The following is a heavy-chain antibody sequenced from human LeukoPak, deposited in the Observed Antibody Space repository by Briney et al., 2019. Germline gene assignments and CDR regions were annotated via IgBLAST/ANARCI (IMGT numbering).Heavy chain of an antibody. Sequence: GSLRLSCAASGFTFSSYAMSWVRQAPGKGLEWVSAISGSGGSTYYADSVKGRFTISRDNSKNTLYLQMNSLRAEDTAVYYCTTLWFGELQTFDYWGQGTLVTVSS. D-gene: IGHD3-10*01. CDR1: GFTFSSYA. V-gene: IGHV3-23*01. J-gene: IGHJ4*02. CDR2: ISGSGGST. CDR3: TTLWFGELQTFDY.